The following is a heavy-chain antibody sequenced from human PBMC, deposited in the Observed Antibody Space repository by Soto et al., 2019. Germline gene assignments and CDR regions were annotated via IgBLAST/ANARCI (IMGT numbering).Heavy chain of an antibody. CDR1: GGTFSTST. CDR3: ARDSPIGSSFSGYDAIDL. J-gene: IGHJ4*02. CDR2: IIPIFNTA. V-gene: IGHV1-69*08. D-gene: IGHD5-12*01. Sequence: SVKVSCKASGGTFSTSTFTWVRQAPGQGLEWVGRIIPIFNTADYAQKFQGSVTITADKSTSTVLLELTKLRSEDTGIYYCARDSPIGSSFSGYDAIDLWGQGTLVIVSS.